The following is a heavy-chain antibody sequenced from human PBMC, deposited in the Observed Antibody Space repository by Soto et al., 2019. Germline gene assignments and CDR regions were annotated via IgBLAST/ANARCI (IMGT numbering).Heavy chain of an antibody. CDR3: ARESEDLTSNFDY. CDR1: VFTFTRYS. V-gene: IGHV3-21*01. J-gene: IGHJ4*02. CDR2: ISSTTNYI. Sequence: RWSLRLSCSASVFTFTRYSMNWVRQAPGKGLEWVSSISSTTNYIYYADSMKGRFTVSRDNAKNSVYLEMNSLSAEDTAVYYCARESEDLTSNFDYWGQGTLVTVSS.